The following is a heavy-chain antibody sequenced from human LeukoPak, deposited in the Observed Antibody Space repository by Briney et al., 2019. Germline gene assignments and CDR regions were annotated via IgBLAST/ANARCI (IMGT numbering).Heavy chain of an antibody. CDR3: ARDRCSGGSCYGFFDY. Sequence: ASVKVSCKASGYTFTSYYMHWVRQAPGQGLEWMGIINPSGGSTSYAQKFQGRVTMTRDTSTSTVYMELSSLRSEDTAVYYCARDRCSGGSCYGFFDYWGQGTLVTVSS. V-gene: IGHV1-46*01. J-gene: IGHJ4*02. CDR1: GYTFTSYY. D-gene: IGHD2-15*01. CDR2: INPSGGST.